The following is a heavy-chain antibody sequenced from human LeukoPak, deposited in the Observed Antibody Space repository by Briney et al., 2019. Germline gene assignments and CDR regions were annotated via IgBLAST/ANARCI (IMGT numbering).Heavy chain of an antibody. D-gene: IGHD6-6*01. CDR3: ARERIATPSLDP. V-gene: IGHV3-64*01. CDR2: ISDNGDTT. J-gene: IGHJ5*02. Sequence: GGSLRLSCAASGFTFSTYAMHWVRQAPGKGLEYVSGISDNGDTTYYANSVKGRFTISRDNSKNTLFLQMGSLRTKDMAVYYCARERIATPSLDPWGQGILVTVSS. CDR1: GFTFSTYA.